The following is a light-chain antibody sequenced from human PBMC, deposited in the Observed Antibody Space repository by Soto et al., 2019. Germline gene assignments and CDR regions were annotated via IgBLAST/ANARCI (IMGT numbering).Light chain of an antibody. CDR3: QQYHRWPPLT. CDR2: GAS. Sequence: EIVMTQSPATLSVSTGERATLSCRASQSIDNDLAWYQQKPGQAPRLLIYGASTRATGIPVRFSGSGSGTLFTLTINSLQSEDLAVYSCQQYHRWPPLTFGGGNKVELK. V-gene: IGKV3-15*01. CDR1: QSIDND. J-gene: IGKJ4*01.